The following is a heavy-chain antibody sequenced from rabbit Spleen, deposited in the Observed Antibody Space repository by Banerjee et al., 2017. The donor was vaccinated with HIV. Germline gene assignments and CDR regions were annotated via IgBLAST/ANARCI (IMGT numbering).Heavy chain of an antibody. D-gene: IGHD8-1*01. V-gene: IGHV1S40*01. CDR3: ARDAGRGDYGPYYFDL. CDR1: GFSFSSSDY. CDR2: IYTANSKT. J-gene: IGHJ4*01. Sequence: QSLEESGGGLVQPEGSLTLTCKASGFSFSSSDYICWVRQAPGKGLEWIACIYTANSKTYYANWAKGRFTISKTSSTTVTLQMTSLTVADTATYFCARDAGRGDYGPYYFDLWGQGTLVTVS.